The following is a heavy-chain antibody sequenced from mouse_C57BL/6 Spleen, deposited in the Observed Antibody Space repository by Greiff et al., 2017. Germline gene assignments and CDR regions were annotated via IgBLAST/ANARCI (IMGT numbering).Heavy chain of an antibody. D-gene: IGHD3-1*01. Sequence: EVQLQQSGTVLARPGASVKMSCKTSGYTFTSYWMHWVKQRPGQGLEWIGAIYPGNSDTSYNQKFKGKAKLTAVTSASTAYMELSSLTNEDSAVYYCTRSGDCDGTAWFAYWGQGTLVTVSA. CDR3: TRSGDCDGTAWFAY. V-gene: IGHV1-5*01. CDR2: IYPGNSDT. CDR1: GYTFTSYW. J-gene: IGHJ3*01.